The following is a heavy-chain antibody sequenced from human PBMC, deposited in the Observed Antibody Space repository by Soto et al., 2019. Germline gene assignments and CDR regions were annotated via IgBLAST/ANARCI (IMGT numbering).Heavy chain of an antibody. CDR3: ARGEYYDFWSGVYPSLYYYYGMDV. J-gene: IGHJ6*02. V-gene: IGHV3-74*01. Sequence: PGGSLILSCAASVVAFSSYWMHWLRQGRRRVLVWGSLINSDGSSTSYADSVKGRFTISRDNAKNTLYLQMNSLRAEDTAVYYCARGEYYDFWSGVYPSLYYYYGMDVWGQGTTVTVSS. CDR1: VVAFSSYW. CDR2: INSDGSST. D-gene: IGHD3-3*01.